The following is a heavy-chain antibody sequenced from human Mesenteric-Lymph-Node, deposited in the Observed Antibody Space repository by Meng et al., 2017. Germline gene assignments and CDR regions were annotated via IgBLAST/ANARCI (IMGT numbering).Heavy chain of an antibody. CDR1: VGSFSGHS. D-gene: IGHD3-10*01. V-gene: IGHV4-34*01. CDR2: INHRGST. CDR3: ARDRGGAGAY. Sequence: QVQLQQWGAGQLKPSETLSLTCAVYVGSFSGHSWTWIRQSPGKGLEWIGDINHRGSTNYNPSLKSRVTISVDTSKNQFSLELNYVTAADTAVYYCARDRGGAGAYWGQGTLVTVS. J-gene: IGHJ4*02.